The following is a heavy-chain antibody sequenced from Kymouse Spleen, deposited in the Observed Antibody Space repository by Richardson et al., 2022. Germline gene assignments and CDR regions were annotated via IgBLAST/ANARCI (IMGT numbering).Heavy chain of an antibody. CDR1: GFTFSSYS. Sequence: EVQLVESGGGLVKPGGSLRLSCAASGFTFSSYSMNWVRQAPGKGLEWVSSISSSSSYIYYADSVKGRFTISRDNAKNSLYLQMNSLRAEDTAVYYCARDIVATIYYYYYGMDVWGQGTTVTVSS. CDR2: ISSSSSYI. D-gene: IGHD5-12*01. J-gene: IGHJ6*02. V-gene: IGHV3-21*03. CDR3: ARDIVATIYYYYYGMDV.